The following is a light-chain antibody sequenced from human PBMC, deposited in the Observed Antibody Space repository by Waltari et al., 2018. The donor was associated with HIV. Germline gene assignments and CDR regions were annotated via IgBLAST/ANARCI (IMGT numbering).Light chain of an antibody. CDR1: SSDVGGYNY. J-gene: IGLJ3*02. CDR3: SSYTSNTFWV. V-gene: IGLV2-14*01. Sequence: SALTQPASVSGSPGQSITISCTGPSSDVGGYNYVSWYQQHPGKAPKFMIYEVSNRPSGVSNRFSGSKSGNTASLTISGLQADDEADYYCSSYTSNTFWVFGGGTKLTVL. CDR2: EVS.